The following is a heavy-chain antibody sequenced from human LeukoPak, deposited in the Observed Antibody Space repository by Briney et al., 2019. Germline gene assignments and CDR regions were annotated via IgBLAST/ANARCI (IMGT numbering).Heavy chain of an antibody. Sequence: ASVKVSCKASGYTFTGYYMHWVRQAPGQGLEWMGWINPNSGGTNYAQKIQGRVTMTRDTSISTAYMELSRLRSDDTAVYYCARSIVVVPAAPFDPWGQGTLVTVSS. CDR1: GYTFTGYY. CDR2: INPNSGGT. CDR3: ARSIVVVPAAPFDP. D-gene: IGHD2-2*01. J-gene: IGHJ5*02. V-gene: IGHV1-2*02.